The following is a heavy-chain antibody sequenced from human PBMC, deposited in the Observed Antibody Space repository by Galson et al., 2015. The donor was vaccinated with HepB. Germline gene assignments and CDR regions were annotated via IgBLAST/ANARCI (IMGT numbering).Heavy chain of an antibody. Sequence: SVKVSCKASGSTFTGYYMHWVRQAPGQGLEWMGRINPNSGGTNYAQKFQGRVTMTRDTSISTAYMELSRLRSDDTAVYYCARDPLRGSGWYGYYFDYWGQGTLVTVSS. CDR2: INPNSGGT. J-gene: IGHJ4*02. V-gene: IGHV1-2*06. CDR3: ARDPLRGSGWYGYYFDY. CDR1: GSTFTGYY. D-gene: IGHD6-19*01.